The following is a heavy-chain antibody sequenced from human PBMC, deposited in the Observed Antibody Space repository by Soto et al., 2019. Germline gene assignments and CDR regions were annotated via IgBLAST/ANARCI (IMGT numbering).Heavy chain of an antibody. CDR2: MGTGGHT. J-gene: IGHJ4*02. Sequence: EVQLLESGGGLVQPGGSGRLSWPTSGFSFSTCAIKGGPRAPGKGLEWLSSMGTGGHTNYADSVKARFTISRDNSRNTLYLQMNSLRAEDTALYYCAKNYYFDNWGQGTLVTVSS. CDR3: AKNYYFDN. CDR1: GFSFSTCA. V-gene: IGHV3-23*01.